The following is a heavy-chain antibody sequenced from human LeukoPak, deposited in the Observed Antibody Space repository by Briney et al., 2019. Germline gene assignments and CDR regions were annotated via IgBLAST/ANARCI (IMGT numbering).Heavy chain of an antibody. J-gene: IGHJ4*02. CDR3: ARVGVGVNPDF. CDR1: GASITSGSFY. Sequence: PSETLSPTCTVSGASITSGSFYWSWIRQPAGKGLEWIGRIFTRGYTSYNPSLKSRVTIFVNTSQNDFSLKLTSMTAADTAVYYCARVGVGVNPDFWGQGTLVTVSS. CDR2: IFTRGYT. D-gene: IGHD1-26*01. V-gene: IGHV4-61*02.